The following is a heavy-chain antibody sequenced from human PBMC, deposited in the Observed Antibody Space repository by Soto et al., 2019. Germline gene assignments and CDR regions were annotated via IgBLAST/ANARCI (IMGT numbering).Heavy chain of an antibody. CDR3: ARDVGKDIVVVVAAPMDV. D-gene: IGHD2-15*01. CDR1: GFTFSSYA. J-gene: IGHJ6*02. CDR2: ISYDGSNK. Sequence: GGSLRLSCAASGFTFSSYAMHWVRQAPGKGLEWVAVISYDGSNKYYADSVKGRFIISRDNSKNTLYLQMNSLGAEDTAVYYCARDVGKDIVVVVAAPMDVWGQGTTVTVSS. V-gene: IGHV3-30-3*01.